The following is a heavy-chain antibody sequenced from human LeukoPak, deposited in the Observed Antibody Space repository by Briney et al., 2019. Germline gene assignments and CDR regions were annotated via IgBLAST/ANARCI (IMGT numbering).Heavy chain of an antibody. J-gene: IGHJ4*02. V-gene: IGHV4-59*01. Sequence: SETLSPTCIVSGGSISNYYWHWIRQFPGKGLEWIGYVYYSGTTNYNPSLKSRVTISVDTSKNQFSLKLSSVTAADTAVYYCARGAIEDCGGDCYLAYWGQGTQVTVSS. CDR2: VYYSGTT. D-gene: IGHD2-21*02. CDR3: ARGAIEDCGGDCYLAY. CDR1: GGSISNYY.